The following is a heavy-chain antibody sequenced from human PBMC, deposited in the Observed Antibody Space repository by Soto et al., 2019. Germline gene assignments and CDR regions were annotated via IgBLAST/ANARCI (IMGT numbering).Heavy chain of an antibody. CDR3: AGRGVAAAGKSPPDDAFDI. CDR2: INAGNGNT. J-gene: IGHJ3*02. D-gene: IGHD6-13*01. V-gene: IGHV1-3*01. CDR1: GYTFTSYA. Sequence: QVQLVQSGAEVKKPGASVKVSCKASGYTFTSYAMHWVRQAPGQRLEWMGWINAGNGNTKYSQKFQGRVTITRDTSASTAYMELSSLRSEDTAVYYCAGRGVAAAGKSPPDDAFDIWGQGTMVTVSS.